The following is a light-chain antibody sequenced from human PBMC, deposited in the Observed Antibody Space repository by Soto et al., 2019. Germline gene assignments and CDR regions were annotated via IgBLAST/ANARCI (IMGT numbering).Light chain of an antibody. V-gene: IGKV1-39*01. J-gene: IGKJ2*01. CDR3: QQSYSIPHT. CDR2: SAT. CDR1: QSIASF. Sequence: DIQMTQSPSSLSASVGDRITITCRPSQSIASFLNSYQQKPGKAPRLLIYSATNLYSGVPSRFSGSDAVTDFTLTISSLQPEDFATYFCQQSYSIPHTFGQGTKVEIK.